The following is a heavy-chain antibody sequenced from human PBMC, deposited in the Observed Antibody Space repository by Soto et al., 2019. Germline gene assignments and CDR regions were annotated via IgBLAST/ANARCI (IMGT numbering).Heavy chain of an antibody. Sequence: QVQLQESGPGLVKPSETLSLTCTVSGGSISSYYWNWIRQPPGKGLEWIGYIHYSGNTNYKPSLKSRLTISGYTSKNQFSLTLSSVTAADTAVYYCASGSLFLSYDFYYYYMDVWGKGTTVTVSS. V-gene: IGHV4-59*08. J-gene: IGHJ6*03. CDR3: ASGSLFLSYDFYYYYMDV. CDR2: IHYSGNT. CDR1: GGSISSYY. D-gene: IGHD1-26*01.